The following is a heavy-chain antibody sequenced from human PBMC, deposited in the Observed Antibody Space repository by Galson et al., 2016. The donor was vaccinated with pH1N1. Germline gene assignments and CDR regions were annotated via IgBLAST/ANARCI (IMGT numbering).Heavy chain of an antibody. D-gene: IGHD3-16*01. V-gene: IGHV4-31*03. CDR2: IYYSGST. J-gene: IGHJ4*02. Sequence: PLSLTCTVSGGSISSGGYYWSWIRQHPGKGLEWIGYIYYSGSTYYNPSLNSRVTISVDTSKNQFSLKLSSVTAADTAVYYCARVPRGEQLYYFDYWGQGTLVTVSS. CDR3: ARVPRGEQLYYFDY. CDR1: GGSISSGGYY.